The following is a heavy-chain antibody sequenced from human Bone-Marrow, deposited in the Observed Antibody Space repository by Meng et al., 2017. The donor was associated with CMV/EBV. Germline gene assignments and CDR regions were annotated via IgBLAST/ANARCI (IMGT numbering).Heavy chain of an antibody. Sequence: GESLKISCAASGFMFSDYYMSWIRQAPGKGLEWVSYISNRGNTIYYADSVKGRFTISRDNAKNSLYLQMNSLRAEGTAVYYCSSREYFSYYGVDVWGQGTTVTVSS. CDR2: ISNRGNTI. J-gene: IGHJ6*02. CDR3: SSREYFSYYGVDV. CDR1: GFMFSDYY. D-gene: IGHD3-10*01. V-gene: IGHV3-11*04.